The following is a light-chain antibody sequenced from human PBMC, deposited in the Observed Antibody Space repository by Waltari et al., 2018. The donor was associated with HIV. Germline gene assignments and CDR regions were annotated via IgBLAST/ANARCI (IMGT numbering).Light chain of an antibody. Sequence: QSVLTQPPSTSGTPGQRVTISCAGSSSNIGRNTVSWFQQLQGKAPKVLIYGKNQRPSGVPDRFSGSKSGTSASLAIGGLQSEDEADYYCASWDDSLNGPVFGGGTTLTVL. V-gene: IGLV1-44*01. CDR1: SSNIGRNT. CDR2: GKN. CDR3: ASWDDSLNGPV. J-gene: IGLJ2*01.